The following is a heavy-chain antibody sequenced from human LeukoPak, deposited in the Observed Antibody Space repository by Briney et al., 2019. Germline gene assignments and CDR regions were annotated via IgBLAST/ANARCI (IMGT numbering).Heavy chain of an antibody. J-gene: IGHJ4*02. CDR3: ARGSANHRF. CDR2: VYYSGNT. Sequence: SETLSLTCTVSGVSISSYYWTWIRQPPGKGLEWIGYVYYSGNTNYNPSLKSRVTISVDTSKNQFSLNLNSVTAADTAVYYCARGSANHRFWGQGTLVTVSS. D-gene: IGHD1-26*01. CDR1: GVSISSYY. V-gene: IGHV4-59*01.